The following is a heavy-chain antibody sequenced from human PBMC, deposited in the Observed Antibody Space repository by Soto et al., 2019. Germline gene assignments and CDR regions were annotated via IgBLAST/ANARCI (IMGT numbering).Heavy chain of an antibody. CDR1: QGQSGSYG. J-gene: IGHJ5*02. V-gene: IGHV4-59*01. D-gene: IGHD6-13*01. Sequence: SLTIRVRWTVSQGQSGSYGGRWISQPQRKGLERIGYISYSGTTKYNPSLHSRVSMSIDTSKNQFSLKLSSVTAADTAVYFCARTSSSPQVDCDRWRKRTLVIVCS. CDR3: ARTSSSPQVDCDR. CDR2: ISYSGTT.